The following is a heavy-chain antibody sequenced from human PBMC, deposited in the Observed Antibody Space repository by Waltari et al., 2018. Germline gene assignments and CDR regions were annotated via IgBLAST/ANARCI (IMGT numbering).Heavy chain of an antibody. J-gene: IGHJ3*02. CDR2: INPNSGGT. CDR3: ARDRGVVVVAATLRPNDAFDI. D-gene: IGHD2-15*01. Sequence: QVQLVQSGAEVKKPGASVKVSCKASGYTFTGHYMHWVRQATGQGLEWMGWINPNSGGTNYAQKFQGRVTMTRDTSISTAYMELSRLRSDDTAVYYCARDRGVVVVAATLRPNDAFDIWGQGTMVTVSS. V-gene: IGHV1-2*02. CDR1: GYTFTGHY.